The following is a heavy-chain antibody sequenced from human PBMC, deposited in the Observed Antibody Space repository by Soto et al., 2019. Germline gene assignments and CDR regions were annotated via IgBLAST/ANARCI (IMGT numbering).Heavy chain of an antibody. V-gene: IGHV3-23*01. Sequence: AGGSLRLSCAASGFTFISYAMSWVRQAPGKGLEWVPAISGSGGSTYYADSVKGRFTISRDNSKNTLYLQMNSLRAEDTAVYYCAKGIVPAAMVYWGQGTLVTVYS. D-gene: IGHD2-2*01. CDR3: AKGIVPAAMVY. CDR1: GFTFISYA. CDR2: ISGSGGST. J-gene: IGHJ4*02.